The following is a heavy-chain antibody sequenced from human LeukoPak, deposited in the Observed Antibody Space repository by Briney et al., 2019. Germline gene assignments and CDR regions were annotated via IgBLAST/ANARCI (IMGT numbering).Heavy chain of an antibody. CDR2: IYYSGST. V-gene: IGHV4-31*03. Sequence: SETLSLTCTVSGGSISSGGYYWSWIRQHPGKGLEWIGYIYYSGSTYYNPSLKSRVTISVDTSKNQFSLKPSSVTAADTAVYYCARLSVGIAVAGTDYWGQGTLVTVSS. D-gene: IGHD6-19*01. J-gene: IGHJ4*02. CDR1: GGSISSGGYY. CDR3: ARLSVGIAVAGTDY.